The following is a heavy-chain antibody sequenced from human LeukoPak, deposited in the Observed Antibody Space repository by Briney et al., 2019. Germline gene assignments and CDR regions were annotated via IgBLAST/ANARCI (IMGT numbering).Heavy chain of an antibody. J-gene: IGHJ4*02. Sequence: SVKVSCKASGYTFTGYYMHWVRQAPGQGLEWMGRIIPILGIANYAQKFQGRVTITADKSTSTAYMELSSLRSEDTAVYYCARDPAAGTEDYWGQGTLVTVSS. D-gene: IGHD6-13*01. CDR3: ARDPAAGTEDY. CDR2: IIPILGIA. CDR1: GYTFTGYY. V-gene: IGHV1-69*04.